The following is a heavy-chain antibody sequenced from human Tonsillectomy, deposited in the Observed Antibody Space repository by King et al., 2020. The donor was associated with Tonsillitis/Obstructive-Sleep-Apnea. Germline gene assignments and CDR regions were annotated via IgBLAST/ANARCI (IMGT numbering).Heavy chain of an antibody. CDR3: ARFPNSEAFDI. V-gene: IGHV3-11*05. CDR1: GFTFSDYY. CDR2: ISSISSYT. Sequence: VQLVESGGGLVKPGGSLRLSCAASGFTFSDYYMSWIRQAPGKGLEWVSYISSISSYTNYADSVKGRFTISRDNAKNSLYLQMNSLRAEDTAVYYCARFPNSEAFDIWGQGKMVTVSS. J-gene: IGHJ3*02. D-gene: IGHD2-8*01.